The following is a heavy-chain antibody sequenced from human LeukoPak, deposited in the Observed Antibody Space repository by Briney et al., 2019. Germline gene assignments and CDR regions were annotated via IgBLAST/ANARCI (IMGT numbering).Heavy chain of an antibody. V-gene: IGHV3-33*01. CDR1: GFTFSSYG. CDR2: IWYDGSNK. D-gene: IGHD3-22*01. CDR3: ARGSDYYDSSGYYSFDAFDI. J-gene: IGHJ3*02. Sequence: PGGSLRLSCAASGFTFSSYGMHWVRQAPGKGLEWVAVIWYDGSNKYYADSVKGRFTISRDNSKNTLYLQMNSLRAEDTAVYYCARGSDYYDSSGYYSFDAFDIWGQGTMVTVSS.